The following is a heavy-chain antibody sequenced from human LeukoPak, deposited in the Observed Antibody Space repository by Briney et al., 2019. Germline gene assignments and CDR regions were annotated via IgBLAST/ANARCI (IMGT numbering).Heavy chain of an antibody. CDR2: IYTSGST. V-gene: IGHV4-59*10. J-gene: IGHJ4*02. CDR1: GGSFSGYY. Sequence: SETLSLTCAVYGGSFSGYYWSWIRQPAGKGLEWIGRIYTSGSTNYNPSLKSRVTMSVDTSKNQFSLKLSSVTAADTAVYYCARVRYYDSSGYYYHDYWGQGTLVTVSS. D-gene: IGHD3-22*01. CDR3: ARVRYYDSSGYYYHDY.